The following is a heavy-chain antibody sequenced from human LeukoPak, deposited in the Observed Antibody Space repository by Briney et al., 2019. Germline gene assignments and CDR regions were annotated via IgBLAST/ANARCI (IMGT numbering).Heavy chain of an antibody. D-gene: IGHD3-3*01. V-gene: IGHV4-34*01. CDR3: ARAKRVPRLYDFWSGAKGYYGMDV. J-gene: IGHJ6*02. CDR1: GGSVSSKY. CDR2: INHSGST. Sequence: SETLSLTCIVSGGSVSSKYWSWIRQPPGKGLEWIGEINHSGSTNYNPSLKSRVTISVDTSKNQFSLKLSSVTAADTAVYYCARAKRVPRLYDFWSGAKGYYGMDVWGQGTTVTVSS.